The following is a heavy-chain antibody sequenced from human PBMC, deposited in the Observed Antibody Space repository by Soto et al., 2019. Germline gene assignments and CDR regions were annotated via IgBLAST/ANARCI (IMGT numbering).Heavy chain of an antibody. Sequence: GSLRLSCAASGFTFSSYAMHWVRQAPGKGLEWVAVISYDGSNKYYADSVKGRFTISGDNSKNTLYLQMNSLRAEDTAVYYCARGIPRGYYDILTGYQYYFDYWGQGTLVTVSS. D-gene: IGHD3-9*01. CDR3: ARGIPRGYYDILTGYQYYFDY. V-gene: IGHV3-30-3*01. J-gene: IGHJ4*02. CDR2: ISYDGSNK. CDR1: GFTFSSYA.